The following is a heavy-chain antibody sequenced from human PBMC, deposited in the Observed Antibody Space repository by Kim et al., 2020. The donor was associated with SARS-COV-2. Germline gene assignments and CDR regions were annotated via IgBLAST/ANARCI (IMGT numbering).Heavy chain of an antibody. J-gene: IGHJ4*02. D-gene: IGHD2-2*01. V-gene: IGHV4-34*01. CDR3: ARGSEGNCSSTSCYYDY. Sequence: LKSRVTISVDTSKNQFSLRLSSVTAADTAVYYCARGSEGNCSSTSCYYDYWGQGTLVTVSS.